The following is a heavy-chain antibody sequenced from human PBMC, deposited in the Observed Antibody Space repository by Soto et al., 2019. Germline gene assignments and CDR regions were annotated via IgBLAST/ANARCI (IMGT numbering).Heavy chain of an antibody. J-gene: IGHJ6*02. CDR2: IYHSGST. CDR3: AREDFYNGMDV. V-gene: IGHV4-4*02. CDR1: GDSISSSNW. Sequence: SETLSLTCAVSGDSISSSNWWIWVRQPPGKGLEWIGEIYHSGSTYYSPSLKSRVTLSLDTSKNHFSLKLTSVTAADTAVYFCAREDFYNGMDVWGQGTTVTVSS.